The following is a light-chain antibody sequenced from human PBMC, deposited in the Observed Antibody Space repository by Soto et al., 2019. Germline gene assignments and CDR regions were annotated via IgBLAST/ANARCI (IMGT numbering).Light chain of an antibody. Sequence: QSVLTQPASVSGSPGQSITVSCTGTSSDVGAYNLVSWYQQYPGKAPRLIIYEGTKRPSGISHRFSGSKSDNTASLTISGLRAEDEAHYHCCSYAGSRTFVFGGGTKLTV. CDR2: EGT. CDR3: CSYAGSRTFV. CDR1: SSDVGAYNL. V-gene: IGLV2-23*01. J-gene: IGLJ3*02.